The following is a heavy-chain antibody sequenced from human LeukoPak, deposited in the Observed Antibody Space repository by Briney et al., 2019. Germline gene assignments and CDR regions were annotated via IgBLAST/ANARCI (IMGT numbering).Heavy chain of an antibody. CDR3: AKGPYSSSWYNWFDP. J-gene: IGHJ5*02. V-gene: IGHV3-9*01. D-gene: IGHD6-13*01. Sequence: GGSLRLSCAASGFTFDDYAMHWVRQAPGKGLEWVSGISWNSDKIDYADSVKGRFTISRDNAKNSLYLQMNSLRAEDTALYYCAKGPYSSSWYNWFDPWGQGTLVTVSS. CDR1: GFTFDDYA. CDR2: ISWNSDKI.